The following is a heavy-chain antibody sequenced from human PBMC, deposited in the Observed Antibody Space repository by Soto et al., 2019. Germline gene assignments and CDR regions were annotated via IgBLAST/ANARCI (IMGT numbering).Heavy chain of an antibody. CDR3: ARSNGDYWNWFDP. D-gene: IGHD4-17*01. CDR1: GGTFSSYT. J-gene: IGHJ5*02. Sequence: QVQLVQSGAEVKKPGSSVKVSCKASGGTFSSYTISWVRQAPGQGLEWMGRIIPILGIANYAQKFQGRVTITADKATSTAYLELSSLRSEDTAVYYCARSNGDYWNWFDPWGQGTLVTVSS. V-gene: IGHV1-69*02. CDR2: IIPILGIA.